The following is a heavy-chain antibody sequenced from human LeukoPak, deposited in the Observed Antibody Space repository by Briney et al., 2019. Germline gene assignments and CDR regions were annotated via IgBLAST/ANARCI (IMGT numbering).Heavy chain of an antibody. CDR3: ARSYYYDSSGYYRY. V-gene: IGHV1-18*04. CDR1: GYTFISDSSG. D-gene: IGHD3-22*01. CDR2: ISAYNGNT. J-gene: IGHJ4*02. Sequence: GASVKVSCKASGYTFISDSSGISWVRQAPGQGLEWMGWISAYNGNTNYAQKLQGRVTMTTDTSTSTAYMELRSLRSDDTAVYYCARSYYYDSSGYYRYWGQGTLVTVSS.